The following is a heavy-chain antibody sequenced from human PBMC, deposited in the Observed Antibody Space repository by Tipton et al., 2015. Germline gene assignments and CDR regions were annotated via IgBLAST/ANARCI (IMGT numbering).Heavy chain of an antibody. V-gene: IGHV4-59*01. CDR2: IYYSGST. D-gene: IGHD4-23*01. J-gene: IGHJ4*02. CDR3: ARDNYGGNSGFFDY. CDR1: GGSISSYY. Sequence: TLSLTCTVSGGSISSYYWSWIRQPPGKGLEWIGYIYYSGSTNYNPSLKSRVTISLDSSKNQFSLTLNSVTAADTAVYYCARDNYGGNSGFFDYWGQGTLVTVSS.